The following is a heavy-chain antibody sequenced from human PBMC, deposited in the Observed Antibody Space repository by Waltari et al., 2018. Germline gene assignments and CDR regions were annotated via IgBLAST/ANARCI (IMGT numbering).Heavy chain of an antibody. V-gene: IGHV1-18*01. Sequence: VQLVQTGAEVKKPGASVNVSCKASRYTFTRYGLSWVRPAPGQGLEWGGWISAYNGNTNYAQKLQGRVTMTTDTSTSTAYMELRSLRSDDTAVYYCARDFVGWGSYAPLDYWGQGTLVTVSS. CDR2: ISAYNGNT. J-gene: IGHJ4*02. CDR3: ARDFVGWGSYAPLDY. D-gene: IGHD3-10*01. CDR1: RYTFTRYG.